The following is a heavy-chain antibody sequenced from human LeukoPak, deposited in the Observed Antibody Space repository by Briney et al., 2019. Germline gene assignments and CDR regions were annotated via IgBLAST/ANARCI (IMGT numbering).Heavy chain of an antibody. CDR2: IWSDE. D-gene: IGHD3-3*01. Sequence: GGSLRLSCSASGFTFSYYAIHWVRQAPGKGLEWVALIWSDEYYADSVKGRITISRDDSRNLVYLQMNSLRVEDTALYYCARDLRSGYQDYWGQGTLVTVSS. CDR1: GFTFSYYA. J-gene: IGHJ4*02. CDR3: ARDLRSGYQDY. V-gene: IGHV3-33*01.